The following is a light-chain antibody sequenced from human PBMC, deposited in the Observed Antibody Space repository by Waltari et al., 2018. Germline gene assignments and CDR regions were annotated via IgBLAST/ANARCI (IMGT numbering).Light chain of an antibody. Sequence: DIVLTQSPGTLSLSPGERATLSCRASQSVSSSYFAWYQQKPGQAPRVLIHGASNRATGIPDRFSGSGSGTDFTLTISRLEPEDFAVYYCQQYGSSPWTFGQGTKVEIK. CDR1: QSVSSSY. J-gene: IGKJ1*01. CDR2: GAS. V-gene: IGKV3-20*01. CDR3: QQYGSSPWT.